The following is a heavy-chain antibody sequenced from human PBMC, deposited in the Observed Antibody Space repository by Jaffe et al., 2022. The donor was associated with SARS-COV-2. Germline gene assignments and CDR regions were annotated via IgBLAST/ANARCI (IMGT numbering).Heavy chain of an antibody. CDR3: ARGYCTRTGCHRDDFYGLDV. CDR2: SRNKANSYTT. D-gene: IGHD2-2*02. CDR1: GFTFSDHY. Sequence: EVQLVESGGGLVQPGGSLRLSCAASGFTFSDHYMDWVRQVPGKGLEWVARSRNKANSYTTEYATSVIGRFTISRDDSKTLVSLQMHSLTTEDTAVYFCARGYCTRTGCHRDDFYGLDVWGQGTTVTVSS. V-gene: IGHV3-72*01. J-gene: IGHJ6*02.